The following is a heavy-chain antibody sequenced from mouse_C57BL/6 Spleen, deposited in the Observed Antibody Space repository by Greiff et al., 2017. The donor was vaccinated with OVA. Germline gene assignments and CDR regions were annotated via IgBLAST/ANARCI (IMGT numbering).Heavy chain of an antibody. J-gene: IGHJ3*01. Sequence: VQLKQSGPELVKPGASVKISCKASGYTFTDYYMNWVKQSHGKSLEWIGDINPNNGGTSYNQKFKGKATLTVDKSSSTAYMELRSLTSEDSAVYYCAREWNGQGDWFAYWGQGTLVTVSA. V-gene: IGHV1-26*01. CDR2: INPNNGGT. D-gene: IGHD3-3*01. CDR1: GYTFTDYY. CDR3: AREWNGQGDWFAY.